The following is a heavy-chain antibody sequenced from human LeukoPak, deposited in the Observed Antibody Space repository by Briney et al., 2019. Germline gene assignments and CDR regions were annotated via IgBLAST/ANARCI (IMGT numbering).Heavy chain of an antibody. J-gene: IGHJ5*02. CDR3: ARVNQRSTNRGDWFDP. CDR2: INPSGGST. D-gene: IGHD2-2*01. Sequence: ASVKVSCKASGYTFTGYYMHWVRQAPGQGLEWMGIINPSGGSTSYAQKFQGRVTMTRDTSTSTVYMELSSLRSEDTAVYYCARVNQRSTNRGDWFDPWGQGTLVTVSS. V-gene: IGHV1-46*01. CDR1: GYTFTGYY.